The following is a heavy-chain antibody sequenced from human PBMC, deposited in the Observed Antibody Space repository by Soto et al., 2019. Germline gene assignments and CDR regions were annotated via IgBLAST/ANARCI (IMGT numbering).Heavy chain of an antibody. CDR2: INAGNGNT. V-gene: IGHV1-3*01. J-gene: IGHJ6*02. CDR3: ARDFSLEVSSGYSDYYYYGMDV. CDR1: GHTFTSYA. D-gene: IGHD3-22*01. Sequence: QVQLVQSGAEVKKPGASVKVSCKSSGHTFTSYAVHWVRQAPGQRLEWMAWINAGNGNTKYSQKFQGRVTISRDTSASTAYLELSSLRSEDTAVYFCARDFSLEVSSGYSDYYYYGMDVWGRGTTVTVSS.